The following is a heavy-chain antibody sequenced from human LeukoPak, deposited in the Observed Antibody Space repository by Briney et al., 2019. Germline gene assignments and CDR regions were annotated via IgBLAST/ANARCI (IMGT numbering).Heavy chain of an antibody. CDR2: ITGDGAKI. J-gene: IGHJ4*02. D-gene: IGHD3-22*01. V-gene: IGHV3-23*01. CDR1: AFTFSKYA. Sequence: GGSLRLSCAASAFTFSKYAMSWVRQAPGEGLEWVSGITGDGAKIYYADSVKGRFTISRDNSQNTLYLQMNNLRGEDTAVYFCARGDYYDSSGYAPLFDHWGQGTLVTVSP. CDR3: ARGDYYDSSGYAPLFDH.